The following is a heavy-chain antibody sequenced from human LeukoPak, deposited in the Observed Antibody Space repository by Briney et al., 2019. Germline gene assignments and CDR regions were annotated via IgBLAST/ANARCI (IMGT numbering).Heavy chain of an antibody. D-gene: IGHD3-22*01. CDR3: ASGRLYYYDSSALGDY. V-gene: IGHV3-33*01. Sequence: GGSLRLSCAASGFTFSSYGMRWVRQAPGKGLEWVAVIWYDGSNKYYADSVKGRFTISRDNSKNTLYLQMNSLRAEDTAVYYCASGRLYYYDSSALGDYWGQGTLVTVSS. CDR1: GFTFSSYG. CDR2: IWYDGSNK. J-gene: IGHJ4*02.